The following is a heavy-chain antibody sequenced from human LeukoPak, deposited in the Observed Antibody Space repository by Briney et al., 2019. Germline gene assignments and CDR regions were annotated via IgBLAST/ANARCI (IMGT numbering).Heavy chain of an antibody. CDR1: GFTFSDYY. D-gene: IGHD3-22*01. Sequence: GSLRLSCAASGFTFSDYYMSWTRPAPGKGLGWVSYISSSGSTIYYADSVKGRFTISRDNAKNSLYLQMNSLRAEDTAVYYCASNYYYDSSGLDYWGQGTLVTVSS. V-gene: IGHV3-11*01. CDR3: ASNYYYDSSGLDY. J-gene: IGHJ4*02. CDR2: ISSSGSTI.